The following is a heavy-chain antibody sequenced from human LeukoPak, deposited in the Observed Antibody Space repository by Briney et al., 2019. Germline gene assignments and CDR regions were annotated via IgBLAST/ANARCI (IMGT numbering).Heavy chain of an antibody. J-gene: IGHJ4*02. CDR3: ARIPHSSSYYFDY. CDR2: IKQDGSEK. Sequence: GGSLRLSCAASGFTFSSYWMSWVRQAPGKGLEWVADIKQDGSEKYYVDSVKGRFTISRDNAKNSLYLQMNSLRAEDTAVYYCARIPHSSSYYFDYWGQGTLVTVSS. V-gene: IGHV3-7*01. CDR1: GFTFSSYW. D-gene: IGHD6-6*01.